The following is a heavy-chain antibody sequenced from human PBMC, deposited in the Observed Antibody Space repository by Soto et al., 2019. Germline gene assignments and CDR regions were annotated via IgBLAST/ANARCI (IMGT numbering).Heavy chain of an antibody. V-gene: IGHV4-31*03. CDR3: AAGSGTHYSVATGFDF. D-gene: IGHD3-10*01. Sequence: QVQLQESGPGLVKPSQTLSLTCTVSGASISSGAYYWSWIRQQPGKGLEWVGYIYYTGNSYYNPSLKSRISMSIDTSKNQFSLRLSSVTAADTAVYYCAAGSGTHYSVATGFDFWGLGTLVTVSP. CDR1: GASISSGAYY. CDR2: IYYTGNS. J-gene: IGHJ4*02.